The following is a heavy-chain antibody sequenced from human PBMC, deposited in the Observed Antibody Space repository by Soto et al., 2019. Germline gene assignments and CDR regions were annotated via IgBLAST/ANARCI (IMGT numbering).Heavy chain of an antibody. V-gene: IGHV1-2*02. Sequence: ASVKVSCKASGYTFTGYSMHWVRQAPGQGLEWMGWINPNSGGTNYAQKFQGRVTMTRDTSTSTAYMELSRLRSDDTAVYYCAKEWSGPPPYYYCYCGLDVWGQGTTVTVSS. J-gene: IGHJ6*02. CDR3: AKEWSGPPPYYYCYCGLDV. D-gene: IGHD3-3*01. CDR1: GYTFTGYS. CDR2: INPNSGGT.